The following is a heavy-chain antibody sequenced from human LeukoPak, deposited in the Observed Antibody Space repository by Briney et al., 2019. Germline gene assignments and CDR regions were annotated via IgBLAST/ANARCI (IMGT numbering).Heavy chain of an antibody. CDR1: GDSISSYF. Sequence: SETLSLTCSVSGDSISSYFWAWIRQPPGKGLEWIGEINHSGSTNYNPSLKSRVTISVDTSKNQFSLKLSSVTAADTAVYYCARSGYDILTGWDYYGMDVWGQGTTVTVSS. V-gene: IGHV4-34*01. D-gene: IGHD3-9*01. CDR3: ARSGYDILTGWDYYGMDV. CDR2: INHSGST. J-gene: IGHJ6*02.